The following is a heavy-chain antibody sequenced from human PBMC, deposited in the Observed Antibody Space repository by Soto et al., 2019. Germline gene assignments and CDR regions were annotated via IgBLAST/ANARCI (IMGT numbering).Heavy chain of an antibody. CDR2: INWNSGSI. Sequence: EVQLVESGGGLVQPGRSLRLSCAASGFTFDDYAMHWVRQGPGKGLEWVSGINWNSGSIRYADPVKGRFTISRDNAEIPLYLQMNRLRAEDTAVYYCAKAASSSGDYYFDSWGQGTLVTFSA. CDR1: GFTFDDYA. D-gene: IGHD6-19*01. V-gene: IGHV3-9*01. CDR3: AKAASSSGDYYFDS. J-gene: IGHJ4*02.